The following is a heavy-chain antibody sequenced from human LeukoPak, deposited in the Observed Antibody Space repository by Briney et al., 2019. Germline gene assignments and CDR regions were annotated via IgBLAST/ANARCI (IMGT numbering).Heavy chain of an antibody. D-gene: IGHD1-1*01. Sequence: SETLSLTCSVSGDSISNFYWNWIRQPPGKRLEWIGNIHYSGNSNYNASLQSRVTISIDTSRKQLFLKLSSVTAADTAVYYCALAPNSNWLDFWGQGTLVTVSS. CDR3: ALAPNSNWLDF. V-gene: IGHV4-59*08. J-gene: IGHJ4*02. CDR2: IHYSGNS. CDR1: GDSISNFY.